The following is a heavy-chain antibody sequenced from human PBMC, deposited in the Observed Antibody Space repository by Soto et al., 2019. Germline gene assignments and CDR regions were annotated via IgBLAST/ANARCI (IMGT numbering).Heavy chain of an antibody. D-gene: IGHD1-26*01. CDR1: GGSISSSSYY. V-gene: IGHV4-39*01. J-gene: IGHJ5*02. Sequence: SETLSLTCTVSGGSISSSSYYWGWIRQPPGKGLEWIGSIYYSGSTYYNPSLKSRVTISVDTSKNQSSLKLSSVTAADTAVYYCARHASGSYSFGGWFDPWGQGTLVTVSS. CDR2: IYYSGST. CDR3: ARHASGSYSFGGWFDP.